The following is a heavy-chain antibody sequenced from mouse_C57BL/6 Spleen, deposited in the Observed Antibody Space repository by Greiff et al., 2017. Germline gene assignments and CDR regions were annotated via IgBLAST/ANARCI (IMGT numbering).Heavy chain of an antibody. Sequence: VQLVESGGGLVKPGGSLKLSCAASGFTFSDYGMHWVRQAPEKGLEWVAYISSGSSTIYYADTVKGRFTISRDNAKNTLFLQMTSLRSEDTAMYYCAKGDSKGAMDYWGQGTSVTVSS. J-gene: IGHJ4*01. CDR2: ISSGSSTI. V-gene: IGHV5-17*01. CDR3: AKGDSKGAMDY. CDR1: GFTFSDYG. D-gene: IGHD2-5*01.